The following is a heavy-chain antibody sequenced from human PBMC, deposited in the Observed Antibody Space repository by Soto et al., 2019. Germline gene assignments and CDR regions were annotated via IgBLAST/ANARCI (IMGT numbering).Heavy chain of an antibody. CDR3: AKDRLHDWFDS. J-gene: IGHJ5*01. CDR2: ISYDVSNK. CDR1: GFTFSSYA. V-gene: IGHV3-30-3*01. D-gene: IGHD4-4*01. Sequence: PGGSLRLSCAASGFTFSSYAMHWVRQAPGKGLEWVAVISYDVSNKYYADSVKGRFTISRDNSKNTLCLQMNSLRAEDTAVYYCAKDRLHDWFDSWGQGTLVTVSS.